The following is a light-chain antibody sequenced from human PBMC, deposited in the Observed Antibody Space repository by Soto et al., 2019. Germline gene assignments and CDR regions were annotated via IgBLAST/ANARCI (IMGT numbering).Light chain of an antibody. CDR3: QHYDDLPPIT. CDR2: DAS. V-gene: IGKV1-33*01. Sequence: DIQMTQSPSSLSASVGDRVTITCQASQDISNYLHWYQQKPGKAPKLLIYDASNLETGIPSRFSGSGSGTDFTFTISSLQPEDVATYYCQHYDDLPPITFGQGTRLEIK. J-gene: IGKJ5*01. CDR1: QDISNY.